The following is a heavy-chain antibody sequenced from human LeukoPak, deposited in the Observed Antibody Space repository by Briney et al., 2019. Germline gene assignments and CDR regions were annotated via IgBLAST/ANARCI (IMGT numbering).Heavy chain of an antibody. CDR3: ARDKMSLNYYGSGSYIWVY. CDR2: IYYSGST. D-gene: IGHD3-10*01. CDR1: GGSISSSNY. V-gene: IGHV4-39*07. J-gene: IGHJ4*02. Sequence: PSETLSLTCTVSGGSISSSNYWGWIRQPPGKGLEWIGSIYYSGSTHYSPSLQSRVTISIDTSKNQFSLKVNSVTAADTAVYYCARDKMSLNYYGSGSYIWVYWGQGILVTVSS.